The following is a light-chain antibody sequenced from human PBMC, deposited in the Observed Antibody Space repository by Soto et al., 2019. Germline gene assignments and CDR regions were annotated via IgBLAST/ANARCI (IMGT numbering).Light chain of an antibody. CDR3: QVWDSSTVV. J-gene: IGLJ2*01. CDR1: NIGSKN. V-gene: IGLV3-9*01. Sequence: SYELTQPLSVSVALGQTARITCGGNNIGSKNVHWYQQKPGQAPVLVIYRDSSRPSGIPERFSGSISGNTATLTITIAQDGDESDYYWQVWDSSTVVFGGGTKLTVL. CDR2: RDS.